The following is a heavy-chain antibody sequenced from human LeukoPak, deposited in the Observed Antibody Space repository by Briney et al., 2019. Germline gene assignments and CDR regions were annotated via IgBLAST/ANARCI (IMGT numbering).Heavy chain of an antibody. CDR3: AKELTSSINWFDP. V-gene: IGHV3-9*01. J-gene: IGHJ5*02. CDR2: ISWNSGSI. Sequence: SLRLSCAASGFTFDDYAMHWVRQAPGKGLEWVSGISWNSGSIGYADSVKGRFTISRDNAKNSLYLQMNSLRAEDTAVYYCAKELTSSINWFDPWGQGTLVTVSS. CDR1: GFTFDDYA. D-gene: IGHD2-2*01.